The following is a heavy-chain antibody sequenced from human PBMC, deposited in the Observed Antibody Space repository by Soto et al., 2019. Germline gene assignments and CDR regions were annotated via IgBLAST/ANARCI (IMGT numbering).Heavy chain of an antibody. CDR2: VSGNGENT. V-gene: IGHV3-23*01. D-gene: IGHD3-16*01. CDR1: GFNFTYSA. Sequence: GGSLRLSCTASGFNFTYSAMSWVRQAPGKGLQWVSTVSGNGENTYYAESVRGRFTISRDTSKNALYLQMNSLRVEDTAVYYCARLPGGTAPSPAYWGQGTPVTVSS. CDR3: ARLPGGTAPSPAY. J-gene: IGHJ4*02.